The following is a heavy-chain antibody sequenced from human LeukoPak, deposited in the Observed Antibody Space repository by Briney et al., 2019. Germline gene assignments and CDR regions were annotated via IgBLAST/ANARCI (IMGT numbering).Heavy chain of an antibody. Sequence: PGGSLRLSCAASGFTVSDNYMNWVRQAPGKGLEWVSVIYSGGTTYYADSVKGRFTISRDNAKNSLYLQMNSLRAEDTAVYYCARRISPGIAAAGHYFDYWGQGTLVTVSS. J-gene: IGHJ4*02. CDR2: IYSGGTT. D-gene: IGHD6-13*01. CDR3: ARRISPGIAAAGHYFDY. CDR1: GFTVSDNY. V-gene: IGHV3-66*01.